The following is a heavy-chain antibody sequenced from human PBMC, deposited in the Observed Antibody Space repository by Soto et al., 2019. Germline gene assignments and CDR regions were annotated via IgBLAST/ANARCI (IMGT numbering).Heavy chain of an antibody. CDR2: VHYSGSS. V-gene: IGHV4-59*01. CDR3: VRGYYDSRGQSNTFDI. J-gene: IGHJ3*02. D-gene: IGHD3-22*01. CDR1: GASIGSSY. Sequence: SSETLSLTCIVSGASIGSSYWSCLRQSPEKGLERVGFVHYSGSSNYNPSLKGRVTISIDTSKNQFSLKLSSVTAADTAKYYCVRGYYDSRGQSNTFDIWSQGTMVT.